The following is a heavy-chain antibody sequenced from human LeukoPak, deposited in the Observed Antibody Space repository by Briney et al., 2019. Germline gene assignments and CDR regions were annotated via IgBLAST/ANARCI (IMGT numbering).Heavy chain of an antibody. V-gene: IGHV1-2*02. J-gene: IGHJ3*02. CDR1: GYTFTNYH. D-gene: IGHD2-15*01. CDR2: INPHSGGT. CDR3: ARDKDFVVVVPATDAFDI. Sequence: ASVKVSCKASGYTFTNYHIHWVRQAPGQGLEWMGGINPHSGGTNYAQKLQGRVTMTRDTSISTAYMELSSLRSDDTAVYYCARDKDFVVVVPATDAFDIWGQGTMVTVSS.